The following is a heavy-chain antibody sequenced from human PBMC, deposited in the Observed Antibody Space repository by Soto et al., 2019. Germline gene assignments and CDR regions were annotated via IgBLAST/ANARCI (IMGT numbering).Heavy chain of an antibody. CDR1: GGSFSGYY. J-gene: IGHJ5*02. CDR3: ARDRSISWFFT. D-gene: IGHD1-26*01. Sequence: SETLSLTCAVYGGSFSGYYWSWIRQPPGKGLEWIGEINHSGSTNYNPSLKSRVTISVDTSKNQFSLKLSSVTAADTAVYYCARDRSISWFFTWGRGVLVTVSS. V-gene: IGHV4-34*01. CDR2: INHSGST.